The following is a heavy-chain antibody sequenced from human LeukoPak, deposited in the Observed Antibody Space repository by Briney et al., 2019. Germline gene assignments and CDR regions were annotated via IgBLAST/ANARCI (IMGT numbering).Heavy chain of an antibody. V-gene: IGHV3-74*01. D-gene: IGHD3-22*01. CDR2: INSDGSST. CDR1: GFTFSSYW. CDR3: ARRGSYYYDSSRRYYYYMDV. Sequence: PGGSLRLSCAASGFTFSSYWMHWVRQAPGKGLVWVPRINSDGSSTSYADSVKGQFTISRDNAKNTLYLQMNSLRAEDTAVYYCARRGSYYYDSSRRYYYYMDVWGKGTTVTVSS. J-gene: IGHJ6*03.